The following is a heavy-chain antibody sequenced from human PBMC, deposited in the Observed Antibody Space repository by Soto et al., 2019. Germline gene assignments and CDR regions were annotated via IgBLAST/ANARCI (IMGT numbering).Heavy chain of an antibody. Sequence: GASVKVSCKASGYTFTDYYIHWVRQAPGQGLEWMGWINANSGGTNYAHKFQGWVTMTRDTSISTAYMELSRLKSDGTALYYCAREIISHPRNWFDPWGQGTLVTVSS. V-gene: IGHV1-2*04. CDR2: INANSGGT. CDR1: GYTFTDYY. CDR3: AREIISHPRNWFDP. D-gene: IGHD3-10*01. J-gene: IGHJ5*02.